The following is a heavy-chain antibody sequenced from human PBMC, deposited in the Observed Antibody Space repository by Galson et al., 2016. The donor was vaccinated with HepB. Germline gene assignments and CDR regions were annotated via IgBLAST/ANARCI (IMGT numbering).Heavy chain of an antibody. J-gene: IGHJ6*02. CDR1: GFPFSNYW. CDR3: ARVMVDYHYLSNKPKHYHSGMDV. D-gene: IGHD3-3*01. V-gene: IGHV3-74*01. Sequence: SLRLSCAASGFPFSNYWMHWVRQAPGKGPVWVSRINSDGSSTTYADSVKGRFTISRDNAKNSLYLQMNSLRAEDTAVYYCARVMVDYHYLSNKPKHYHSGMDVWGQGATGTVAS. CDR2: INSDGSST.